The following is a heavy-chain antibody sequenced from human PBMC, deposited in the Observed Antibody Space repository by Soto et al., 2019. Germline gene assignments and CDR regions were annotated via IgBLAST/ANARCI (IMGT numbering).Heavy chain of an antibody. D-gene: IGHD3-10*01. Sequence: GGSLRLSCAASGFTFSSYGMHWVRQAPGKGLEWVAVIWYDGSNKYYADSVKGRFTISRDNSKNTLYLQMNSLRAEDTAVYYCARARSASYYCGSGSLIFYYGMGVWGQGTTVSVSS. V-gene: IGHV3-33*01. CDR2: IWYDGSNK. CDR3: ARARSASYYCGSGSLIFYYGMGV. J-gene: IGHJ6*01. CDR1: GFTFSSYG.